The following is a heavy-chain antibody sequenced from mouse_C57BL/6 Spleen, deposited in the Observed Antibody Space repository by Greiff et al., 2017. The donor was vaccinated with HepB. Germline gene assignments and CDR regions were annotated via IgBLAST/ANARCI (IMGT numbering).Heavy chain of an antibody. D-gene: IGHD1-1*01. CDR3: ARDTTVVANRGYFDV. CDR1: GYTFTSYW. CDR2: IDPSDSET. V-gene: IGHV1-52*01. J-gene: IGHJ1*03. Sequence: QVQLQQPGAELVRPGSSVKLSCKASGYTFTSYWMHWVKQRPIQGLEWIGNIDPSDSETHYNQKFKDKATLTVDKSSSTAYMQLSSLTSEDSAVYYCARDTTVVANRGYFDVWGTGTTVTVSS.